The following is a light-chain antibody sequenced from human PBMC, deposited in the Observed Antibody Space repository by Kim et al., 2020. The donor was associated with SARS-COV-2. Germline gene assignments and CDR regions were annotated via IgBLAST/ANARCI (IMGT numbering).Light chain of an antibody. CDR3: MQGTHWPFT. J-gene: IGKJ3*01. V-gene: IGKV2-30*01. Sequence: PDSISCRSSQSLVYSDGNTYLNWFHQRPGQSPRRLIYKVSNRDSGVPDRVSGSGSGTDFTLQISRVEAEDVGVYYCMQGTHWPFTFGPGTKVDIK. CDR2: KVS. CDR1: QSLVYSDGNTY.